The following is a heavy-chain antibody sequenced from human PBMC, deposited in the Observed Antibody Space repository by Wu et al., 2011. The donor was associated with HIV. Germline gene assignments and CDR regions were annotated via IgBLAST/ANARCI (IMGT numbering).Heavy chain of an antibody. CDR3: ARDFGGDGDS. V-gene: IGHV1-69*06. Sequence: SGSGVKKPGASVRVSCWTSEDIFEKSELIHWVRQAPGQGLEWMGGIIPIFGTANYAQKFQGRVTITADKSTSTAYMELSSLRSEDTAMYYCARDFGGDGDSWGQGTLVHRLL. D-gene: IGHD2-21*01. CDR1: EDIFEKSEL. CDR2: IIPIFGTA. J-gene: IGHJ4*02.